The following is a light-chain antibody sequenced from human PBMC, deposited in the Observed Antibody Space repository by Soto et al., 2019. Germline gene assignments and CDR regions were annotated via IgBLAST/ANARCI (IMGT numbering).Light chain of an antibody. Sequence: DIVMTQSPLSLPVTPGEPASISCRSSQSLLHSNGYIYLDWYLQKPGQSPQLLIFLGSNRATGVTNRLIGSGSGTEFTLNISRVEVEEYGVYSCMLPLQPPYTFGRGTQLGI. CDR1: QSLLHSNGYIY. V-gene: IGKV2-28*01. CDR3: MLPLQPPYT. CDR2: LGS. J-gene: IGKJ2*01.